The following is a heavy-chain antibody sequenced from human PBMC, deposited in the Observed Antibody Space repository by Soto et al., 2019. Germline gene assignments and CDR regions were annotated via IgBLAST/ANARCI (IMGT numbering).Heavy chain of an antibody. Sequence: QERLVQSGAELRRPGASVKISCRASGYNFPSSNVHWVRQASGQGPEWLGCMNAANGNAAFARDFQVRVTMNSYLSTDTAYLDLGGLSSGDTAMYYCARAVGIGVTGLDLWGPGTFVTVS. D-gene: IGHD2-21*02. V-gene: IGHV1-8*01. J-gene: IGHJ5*02. CDR3: ARAVGIGVTGLDL. CDR1: GYNFPSSN. CDR2: MNAANGNA.